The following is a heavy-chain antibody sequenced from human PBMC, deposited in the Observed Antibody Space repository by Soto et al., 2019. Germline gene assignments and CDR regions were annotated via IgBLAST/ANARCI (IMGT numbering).Heavy chain of an antibody. CDR3: ARVIAAAGTSNWFDP. CDR1: VGSVSSSNW. Sequence: SETLSVTCAVSVGSVSSSNWWSCVRQPPGKGLEWIGEIYHSGSTNYNPSLKSRVTISVDKSKNQFSLKLSSVTAADTAVYYCARVIAAAGTSNWFDPWGQGTQVTVSS. V-gene: IGHV4-4*02. D-gene: IGHD6-13*01. J-gene: IGHJ5*02. CDR2: IYHSGST.